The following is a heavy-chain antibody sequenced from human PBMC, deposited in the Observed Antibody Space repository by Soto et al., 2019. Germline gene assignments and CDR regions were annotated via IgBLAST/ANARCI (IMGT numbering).Heavy chain of an antibody. CDR1: GFTFSDYY. CDR3: VKGVDYGGNSGAFDI. CDR2: ISSSSSYT. V-gene: IGHV3-11*05. J-gene: IGHJ3*02. Sequence: PGGSLRLSCAASGFTFSDYYMSWIRQAPGKGLEWVSYISSSSSYTNYADSVKGRFTISRDNAKNSLYLQMNSLRAEDTAVYYCVKGVDYGGNSGAFDIWGQGTMVTVSS. D-gene: IGHD4-17*01.